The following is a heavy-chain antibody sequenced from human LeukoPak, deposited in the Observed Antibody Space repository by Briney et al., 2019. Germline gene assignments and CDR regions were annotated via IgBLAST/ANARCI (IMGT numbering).Heavy chain of an antibody. CDR3: ARHSSPGSYYNWLES. V-gene: IGHV5-51*01. D-gene: IGHD3-10*01. CDR2: IYPGDSDT. CDR1: GYIFTNYW. J-gene: IGHJ5*01. Sequence: GESLKICCKGSGYIFTNYWIGWVRQMPGKGLEWMGIIYPGDSDTTYSPSFQGQVTISADNSINTAYLQWSGLKASDTAIYYCARHSSPGSYYNWLESWGQGTLVTVSS.